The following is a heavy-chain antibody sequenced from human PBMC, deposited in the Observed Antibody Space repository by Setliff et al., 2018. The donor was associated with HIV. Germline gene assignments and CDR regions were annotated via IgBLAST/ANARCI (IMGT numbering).Heavy chain of an antibody. Sequence: PSETLSLTCTVSGGSISTSNWWGWIRQTPGKGLEWIGYIYYSGSTNYNPSLKSRVTISVDTSKNQFSLKLSSVTAADTAVYHCARGPLDSSGYRSDAFDIWGQGTMVTVSS. CDR1: GGSISTSNW. CDR2: IYYSGST. D-gene: IGHD3-22*01. V-gene: IGHV4-28*03. J-gene: IGHJ3*02. CDR3: ARGPLDSSGYRSDAFDI.